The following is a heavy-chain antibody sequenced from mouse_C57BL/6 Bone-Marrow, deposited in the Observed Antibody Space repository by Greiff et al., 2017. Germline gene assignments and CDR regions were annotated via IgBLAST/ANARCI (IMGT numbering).Heavy chain of an antibody. CDR1: GFTFSDYG. J-gene: IGHJ4*01. CDR2: ISNLAYSI. Sequence: EVMLVESGGGLVQPGGSLKLSCAASGFTFSDYGMAWVRQAPRKGPEWVAFISNLAYSIYYADTVTGRFTISRENAKNTLYLEMSSLRSEDTAMYYCARHPYYYGSSYDYYAMDYWGQGTSVTVSS. V-gene: IGHV5-15*01. D-gene: IGHD1-1*01. CDR3: ARHPYYYGSSYDYYAMDY.